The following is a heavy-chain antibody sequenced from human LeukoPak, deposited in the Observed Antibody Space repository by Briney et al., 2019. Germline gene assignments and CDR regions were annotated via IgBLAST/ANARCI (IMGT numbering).Heavy chain of an antibody. J-gene: IGHJ4*02. CDR3: ARSPYSSSWYDY. CDR1: GGSISSYY. V-gene: IGHV4-59*01. D-gene: IGHD6-13*01. Sequence: SSETLSLTCTVSGGSISSYYWSWIRQPPGEGLEWIGYIYYSGSTNYNPSLKSRVTISVDTSKNQFSLKLSSVTAADTAVYYCARSPYSSSWYDYWGQGTLVTVSS. CDR2: IYYSGST.